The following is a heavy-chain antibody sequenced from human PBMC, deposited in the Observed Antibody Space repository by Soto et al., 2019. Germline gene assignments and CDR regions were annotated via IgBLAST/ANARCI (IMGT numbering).Heavy chain of an antibody. V-gene: IGHV3-23*01. CDR2: ISGSGGST. Sequence: PGGSLRLSCAASGFTFSSYAMSWGRQAPGKGLEWVSAISGSGGSTYYADSVKGRYTISRDNSKNTLYLQMNSLRAGDTAVYYCAKIPRCGSGGSCYNQGFDYWGQGTLVTVSS. J-gene: IGHJ4*02. D-gene: IGHD2-15*01. CDR1: GFTFSSYA. CDR3: AKIPRCGSGGSCYNQGFDY.